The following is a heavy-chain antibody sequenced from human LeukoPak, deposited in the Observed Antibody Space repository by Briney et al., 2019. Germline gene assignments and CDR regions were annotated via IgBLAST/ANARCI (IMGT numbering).Heavy chain of an antibody. CDR2: ISSSSSYI. V-gene: IGHV3-21*01. Sequence: GGSLRLSCAASGFTFSSYSMNWVRQAPGKGLEWVSSISSSSSYIYYADSVKGRFTISRDNAKNSLYLQMNSLRAEDTAVYYCARDKGSGWSDDAFDIWGQGTMVTVSS. D-gene: IGHD6-19*01. CDR3: ARDKGSGWSDDAFDI. J-gene: IGHJ3*02. CDR1: GFTFSSYS.